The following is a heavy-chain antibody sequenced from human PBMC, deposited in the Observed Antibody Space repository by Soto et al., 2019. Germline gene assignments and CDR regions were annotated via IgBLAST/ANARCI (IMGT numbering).Heavy chain of an antibody. J-gene: IGHJ4*02. D-gene: IGHD3-10*01. V-gene: IGHV3-30*18. CDR3: AKGEVRGIIPSFFDY. Sequence: PRLSFAVSGFTFRWFGMNWVRQAPGKGLEWVARISNDGSNEYYVDSVKGRFTISRDNSKNTLYLQMDSLRAEDTAVYYCAKGEVRGIIPSFFDYWGRGTLVTVSS. CDR1: GFTFRWFG. CDR2: ISNDGSNE.